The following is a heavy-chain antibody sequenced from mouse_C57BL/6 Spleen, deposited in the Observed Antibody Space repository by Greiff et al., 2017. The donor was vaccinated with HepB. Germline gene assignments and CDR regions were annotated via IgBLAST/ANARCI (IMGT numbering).Heavy chain of an antibody. Sequence: VHVKQSGAELVRPGASVKLSCTASGFNIKDDYMHWVKQRPEQGLEWIGWIDPENGDTEYASKFQGKATITADTSSNTAYLQLSSLTSEDTAVYYCTTDYYGSSSYAMDYWGQGTSVTVSS. V-gene: IGHV14-4*01. J-gene: IGHJ4*01. CDR1: GFNIKDDY. CDR3: TTDYYGSSSYAMDY. D-gene: IGHD1-1*01. CDR2: IDPENGDT.